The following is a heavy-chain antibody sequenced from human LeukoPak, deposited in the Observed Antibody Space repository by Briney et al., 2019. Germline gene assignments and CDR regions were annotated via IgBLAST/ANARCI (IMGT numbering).Heavy chain of an antibody. CDR2: IYYSGST. D-gene: IGHD3-10*01. J-gene: IGHJ6*02. CDR3: ARHKYGSGSYLYYGMDV. Sequence: PSETLSLTCTVSGGSISSYYWSWIRQPPGKGLEWIGYIYYSGSTNYNPSLKSRITISVDTSKNQFSLKLSSVTAADTAVYYCARHKYGSGSYLYYGMDVWGQGTTVTVSS. V-gene: IGHV4-59*08. CDR1: GGSISSYY.